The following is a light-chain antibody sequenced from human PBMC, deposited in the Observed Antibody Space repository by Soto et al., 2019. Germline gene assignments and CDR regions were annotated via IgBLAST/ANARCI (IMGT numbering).Light chain of an antibody. CDR1: KLGDKY. CDR3: QAWDSSTAVV. Sequence: SYELTQPPSVSVSAGQTAIITCSGEKLGDKYACWYQQKPGQSPVLVIYQYSKRPPGIPERFSGYNSGNTAPLTSSGTQAMDEADYYCQAWDSSTAVVFGGGTKVTVL. V-gene: IGLV3-1*01. J-gene: IGLJ2*01. CDR2: QYS.